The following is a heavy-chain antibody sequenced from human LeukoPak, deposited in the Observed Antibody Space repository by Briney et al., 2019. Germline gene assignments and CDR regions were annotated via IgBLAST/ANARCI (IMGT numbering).Heavy chain of an antibody. J-gene: IGHJ4*02. CDR2: IWYDGNNK. CDR1: GFTFSSYG. Sequence: GGSLRLSCAASGFTFSSYGMHWVRQAPGKGLEWEAIIWYDGNNKYYADSLKGRFTISRDNSKNTLYLQINSLRAEDTAVYFCVRDRGSTNYFDYWGQGALVTVSS. CDR3: VRDRGSTNYFDY. D-gene: IGHD3-10*01. V-gene: IGHV3-33*01.